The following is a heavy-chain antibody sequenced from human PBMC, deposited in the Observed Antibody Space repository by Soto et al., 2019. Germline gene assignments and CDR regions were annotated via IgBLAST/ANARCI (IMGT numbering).Heavy chain of an antibody. Sequence: GGSLRLSCAASGFTLTRYSMNWVRQAPGKGLEWVSSISSTTNYIYYGDSMKGRFTISRDNAKNSLYLEMNSLRAEDTAVYYCARESEDLTSNFDYWGQGTLVTVSS. CDR3: ARESEDLTSNFDY. CDR2: ISSTTNYI. J-gene: IGHJ4*02. CDR1: GFTLTRYS. V-gene: IGHV3-21*06.